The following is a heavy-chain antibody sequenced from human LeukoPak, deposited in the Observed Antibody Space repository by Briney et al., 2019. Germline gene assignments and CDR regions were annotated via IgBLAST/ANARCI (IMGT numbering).Heavy chain of an antibody. CDR1: GFTVSSNY. J-gene: IGHJ4*02. D-gene: IGHD6-19*01. Sequence: GGSLRLSCAASGFTVSSNYMSWVRQAPGKGLEWVSVIYSGGSTYYADSVKGRFTISRDNSKNTLYLQMNNLKTEDTAVYYCTTGGDRRGSAWYGDYWGQGTLVTVSS. V-gene: IGHV3-53*01. CDR2: IYSGGST. CDR3: TTGGDRRGSAWYGDY.